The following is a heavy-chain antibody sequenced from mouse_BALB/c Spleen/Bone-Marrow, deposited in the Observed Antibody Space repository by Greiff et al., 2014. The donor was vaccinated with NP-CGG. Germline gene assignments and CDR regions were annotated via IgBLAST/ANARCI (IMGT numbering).Heavy chain of an antibody. D-gene: IGHD1-2*01. CDR1: GYSFTGYY. CDR3: ARSAATGFAY. CDR2: VNPNNGDI. Sequence: EVKLQESGPDLVKPGASVKISCKASGYSFTGYYMYWVKQSHGKSLEWIGRVNPNNGDISYNQKFKGKAILTVDKSSSTAYMELRRLSDEYSAVYYCARSAATGFAYWGQGTLVTVSA. J-gene: IGHJ3*01. V-gene: IGHV1-26*01.